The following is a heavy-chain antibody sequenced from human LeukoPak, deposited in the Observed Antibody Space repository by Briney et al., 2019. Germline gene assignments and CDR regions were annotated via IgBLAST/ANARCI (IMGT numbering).Heavy chain of an antibody. CDR1: GFTFSSYR. D-gene: IGHD2-2*01. Sequence: GGSLRLSCAASGFTFSSYRMNWVRQAPGKGLEWVSYISSSSSTIYYADSVKGRFTISRDNGKSSLYLQMNSLRAEDTAVYYCARDLPDDAFDIWGQGTMVTVSS. V-gene: IGHV3-48*01. J-gene: IGHJ3*02. CDR2: ISSSSSTI. CDR3: ARDLPDDAFDI.